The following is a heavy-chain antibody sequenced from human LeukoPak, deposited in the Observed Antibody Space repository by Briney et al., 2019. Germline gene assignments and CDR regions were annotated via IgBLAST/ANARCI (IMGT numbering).Heavy chain of an antibody. V-gene: IGHV4-59*01. D-gene: IGHD6-13*01. J-gene: IGHJ6*03. Sequence: SETLSLTCTVSGGSISSYYWSWIRQPPGKGLEWIGYIYHSGSTNYNPSLKSRVTISVDTSKNQFSLKLSSVTAADTAVYYCARVNSSSWYGYYMDVWGKGTTVTVSS. CDR3: ARVNSSSWYGYYMDV. CDR2: IYHSGST. CDR1: GGSISSYY.